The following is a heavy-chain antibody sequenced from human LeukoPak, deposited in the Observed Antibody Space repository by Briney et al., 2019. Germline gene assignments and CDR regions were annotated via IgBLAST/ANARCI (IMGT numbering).Heavy chain of an antibody. CDR1: GFTFSSYA. Sequence: GGSLRLSCAASGFTFSSYAMHWVRQAPGKGLEWVAVISYDGSNKYYADSVKGRFTISRDNSKNTLYLQMNSLRAEDTAIYYCAKLPVSYSSGWSNFDYWGQGTLVTVSS. CDR2: ISYDGSNK. D-gene: IGHD6-19*01. V-gene: IGHV3-30-3*02. CDR3: AKLPVSYSSGWSNFDY. J-gene: IGHJ4*02.